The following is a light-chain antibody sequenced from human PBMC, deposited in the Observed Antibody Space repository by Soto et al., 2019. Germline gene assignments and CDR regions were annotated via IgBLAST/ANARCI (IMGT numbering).Light chain of an antibody. Sequence: DIQMTQSPSTLSASVGDRVTITCRARQSISRWLAWYQQKPGKAPKLLIYDASILESGVPSRFSGSGSGTEFTITISSLQPDDFATYYCQQDNSYRTFGQGTKVEIK. CDR1: QSISRW. CDR2: DAS. CDR3: QQDNSYRT. J-gene: IGKJ1*01. V-gene: IGKV1-5*01.